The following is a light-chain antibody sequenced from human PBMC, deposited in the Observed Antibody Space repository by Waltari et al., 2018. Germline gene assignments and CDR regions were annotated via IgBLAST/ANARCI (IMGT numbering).Light chain of an antibody. J-gene: IGLJ2*01. Sequence: SYVLTQPPSVSVAPGQTARIPCEGDHIGSHRLHWYQQRPGQAPLLVIYDDDDRPSGIPERFTGGNSGNTATLAISRVEVGDEADYYCQVSDSKNDHVVFGGGTRLTVL. CDR2: DDD. CDR3: QVSDSKNDHVV. V-gene: IGLV3-21*02. CDR1: HIGSHR.